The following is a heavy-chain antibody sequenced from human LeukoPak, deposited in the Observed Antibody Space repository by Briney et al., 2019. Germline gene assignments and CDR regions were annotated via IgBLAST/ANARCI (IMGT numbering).Heavy chain of an antibody. D-gene: IGHD3-22*01. CDR1: GGSISSGDYY. Sequence: PSETLSLTCTVSGGSISSGDYYWSWIRQPPGKGLEWIGYIYYSGRTYYNPSLKSRVTISVDTSKNQFSLKLSSVTAADTAVYYCARYYYDSSGSTIYYYYYGMDVWGQGTTVTVSS. CDR3: ARYYYDSSGSTIYYYYYGMDV. V-gene: IGHV4-30-4*01. J-gene: IGHJ6*02. CDR2: IYYSGRT.